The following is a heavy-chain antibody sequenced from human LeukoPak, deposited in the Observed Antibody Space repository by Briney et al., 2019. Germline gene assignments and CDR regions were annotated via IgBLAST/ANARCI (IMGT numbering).Heavy chain of an antibody. CDR1: GGSFSGYY. Sequence: SETLSLTCAVYGGSFSGYYWSWIRQPPGKGLEWIGEINHSGSTNYNPSLKSRVTISVDTSKNQFSLKLSSVTAADTAVYYCAASGGARYNWFDAWGQGTLVTVSS. D-gene: IGHD2-8*02. J-gene: IGHJ5*02. V-gene: IGHV4-34*01. CDR2: INHSGST. CDR3: AASGGARYNWFDA.